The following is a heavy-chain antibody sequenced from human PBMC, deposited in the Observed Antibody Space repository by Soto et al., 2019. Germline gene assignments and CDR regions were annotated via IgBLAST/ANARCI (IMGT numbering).Heavy chain of an antibody. J-gene: IGHJ6*02. D-gene: IGHD6-25*01. Sequence: ASVKVSCTASGYTFTSYYMHWVRQAPGQGLEWMGIINPSGGSTSYAQKFQGRVTMTRDTSTSTAYMELSRLRSDDTAVYYCARVATNSYSSEPYGMDVWGQGTTVTVSS. CDR1: GYTFTSYY. CDR2: INPSGGST. V-gene: IGHV1-46*01. CDR3: ARVATNSYSSEPYGMDV.